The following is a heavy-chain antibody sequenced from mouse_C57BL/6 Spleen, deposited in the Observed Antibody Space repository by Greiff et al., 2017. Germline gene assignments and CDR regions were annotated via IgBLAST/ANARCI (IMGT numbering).Heavy chain of an antibody. CDR2: IDPANGNN. CDR1: GFNIKNTY. V-gene: IGHV14-3*01. Sequence: EVQLQQSVAELMRPGASVKLSCTASGFNIKNTYMHWVKQRPEQGLEWIGRIDPANGNNKYAPKFQGTATITADTSSNTAYLQLSILTSEDTAISYCARGGAYSNLFAYWGQGTLVTVSA. J-gene: IGHJ3*01. CDR3: ARGGAYSNLFAY. D-gene: IGHD2-5*01.